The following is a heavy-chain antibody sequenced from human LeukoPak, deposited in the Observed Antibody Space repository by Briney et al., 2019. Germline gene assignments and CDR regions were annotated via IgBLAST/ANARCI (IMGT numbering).Heavy chain of an antibody. D-gene: IGHD5-18*01. V-gene: IGHV4-61*02. CDR3: AREDVDTGSDY. Sequence: SQTLSLTCSVSGASISRGTYHWSWIRQAAGTGLEWIGRIYSSGAPSYNPSLQSRVTISGDTSKNQFALKLTSVAAADTAVYYCAREDVDTGSDYWGQGILSPSPQ. J-gene: IGHJ4*02. CDR1: GASISRGTYH. CDR2: IYSSGAP.